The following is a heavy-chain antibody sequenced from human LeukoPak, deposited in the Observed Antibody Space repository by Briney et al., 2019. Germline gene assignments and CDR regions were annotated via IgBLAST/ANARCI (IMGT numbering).Heavy chain of an antibody. J-gene: IGHJ5*02. V-gene: IGHV4-39*07. Sequence: SETLSLTCTVSGGSISSSSYYWGWIRQPPGKGLEWIGSIYYSGSTYYNPSLKSRVAISVDTSKNQFSLKLSSVTAADTAVYYCARDLRIDSSGWYSSGWFDPWGQGTLVTVSS. D-gene: IGHD6-19*01. CDR1: GGSISSSSYY. CDR2: IYYSGST. CDR3: ARDLRIDSSGWYSSGWFDP.